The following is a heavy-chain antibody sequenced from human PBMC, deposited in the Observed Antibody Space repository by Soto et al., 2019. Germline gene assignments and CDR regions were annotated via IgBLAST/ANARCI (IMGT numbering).Heavy chain of an antibody. CDR3: ARFTNYSSSSRTWDAFDI. D-gene: IGHD6-6*01. CDR2: IYYNGST. J-gene: IGHJ3*02. V-gene: IGHV4-39*01. Sequence: PSDTLSLTCTASGGSISSSSYYWGWIRQPPGKGLEWSGSIYYNGSTYYNRPLKSRVTISVDTSKNQFSLKLSSVTAADTAVYYCARFTNYSSSSRTWDAFDIWGQGTMVTVSS. CDR1: GGSISSSSYY.